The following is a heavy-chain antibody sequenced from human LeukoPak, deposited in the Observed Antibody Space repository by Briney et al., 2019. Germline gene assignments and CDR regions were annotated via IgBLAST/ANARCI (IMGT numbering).Heavy chain of an antibody. CDR3: ARVTRVYGMDV. V-gene: IGHV3-53*01. CDR1: GFTASSNY. J-gene: IGHJ6*02. CDR2: IYSVVST. Sequence: RGSLRLSCVASGFTASSNYMSWVRPAPGEGRGWVSVIYSVVSTYYADSVKGRFTLSRANSKNTLYLQMNSLRAEDTAVYYCARVTRVYGMDVWGQGTTVTVSS.